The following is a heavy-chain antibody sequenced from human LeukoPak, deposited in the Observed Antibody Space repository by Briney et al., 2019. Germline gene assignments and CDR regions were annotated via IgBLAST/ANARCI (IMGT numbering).Heavy chain of an antibody. D-gene: IGHD3-16*02. V-gene: IGHV3-15*01. CDR2: IKNKTNGGTT. CDR1: GFTFSSAW. J-gene: IGHJ4*02. Sequence: GGSLRLSCAASGFTFSSAWMTWVRQAPGKGLEWVGHIKNKTNGGTTDYAAPVKGRFIISRDDSKNTLYLQMNSLRAEDTAIYYCARGGVRAVPLDYWGQGTLVTVSS. CDR3: ARGGVRAVPLDY.